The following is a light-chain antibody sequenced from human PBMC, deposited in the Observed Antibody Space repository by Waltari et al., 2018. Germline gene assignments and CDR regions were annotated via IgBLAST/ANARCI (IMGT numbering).Light chain of an antibody. V-gene: IGKV1-5*03. Sequence: DIQMTQSPSTLSASVGDRVTIICRASQRLSSYLAWYQQKPGKAPKLPRYKTSSLGTGVPSSFSGTGSGTEFTLTISSLQPDDIATYYCQQYNSYPFTFGPGTKVDIK. CDR2: KTS. CDR3: QQYNSYPFT. J-gene: IGKJ3*01. CDR1: QRLSSY.